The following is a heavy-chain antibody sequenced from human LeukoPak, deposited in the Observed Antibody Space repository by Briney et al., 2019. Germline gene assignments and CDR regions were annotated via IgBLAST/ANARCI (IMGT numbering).Heavy chain of an antibody. D-gene: IGHD2-21*02. CDR1: GFTFSSYA. CDR2: ISGSGGST. CDR3: AKSSRPGLCGGDCYFDY. J-gene: IGHJ4*02. V-gene: IGHV3-23*01. Sequence: PGGSLRLSCAASGFTFSSYAMSWVRQAPGKGLEWVSAISGSGGSTYYADSVKGRFTISRDNSKSTLYLQMNSLRAEDTAVYYCAKSSRPGLCGGDCYFDYWGQGTLVTVSS.